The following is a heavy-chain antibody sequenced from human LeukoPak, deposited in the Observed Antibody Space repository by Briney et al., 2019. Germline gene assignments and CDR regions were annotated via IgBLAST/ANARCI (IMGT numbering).Heavy chain of an antibody. Sequence: GGSLKLSCAASGFTFSGSAMHWVRQASGKGLEWVGRIRSKANSYATAYAAPVKGRFTISRDDSKNTAYLQMNSLKTEDTAVYYCARDAVDTANAVWGQGTTVTVSS. D-gene: IGHD5-18*01. J-gene: IGHJ6*02. CDR1: GFTFSGSA. CDR2: IRSKANSYAT. CDR3: ARDAVDTANAV. V-gene: IGHV3-73*01.